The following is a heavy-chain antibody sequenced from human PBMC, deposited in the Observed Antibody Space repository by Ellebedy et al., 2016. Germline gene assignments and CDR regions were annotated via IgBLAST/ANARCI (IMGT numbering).Heavy chain of an antibody. V-gene: IGHV3-23*01. CDR1: GFTFSNYA. D-gene: IGHD6-19*01. J-gene: IGHJ4*01. CDR3: AKELRIPVAGTLAFDY. Sequence: GESLKISXAASGFTFSNYAMSWVRQAPGRGLGWVSAISGSGDNTYYADSVKGRFTVSRDNSKNTLYLQMNSLRAEDTAVYYCAKELRIPVAGTLAFDYWGQGTLVTVSS. CDR2: ISGSGDNT.